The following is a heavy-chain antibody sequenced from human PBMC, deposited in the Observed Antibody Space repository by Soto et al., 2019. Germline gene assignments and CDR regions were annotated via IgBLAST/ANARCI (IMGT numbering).Heavy chain of an antibody. CDR1: GFTFSSYS. CDR3: ARDLGYCSSTSCYNWFDP. V-gene: IGHV3-21*01. D-gene: IGHD2-2*01. CDR2: ISSSSSYI. Sequence: GGSMRLSCAASGFTFSSYSMNWVRQAPGKGLEWVSSISSSSSYIYYADSVKGRFTISRDNAKNSLYLQMNSLRAEDTAVYYCARDLGYCSSTSCYNWFDPWGQGTLVTVSS. J-gene: IGHJ5*02.